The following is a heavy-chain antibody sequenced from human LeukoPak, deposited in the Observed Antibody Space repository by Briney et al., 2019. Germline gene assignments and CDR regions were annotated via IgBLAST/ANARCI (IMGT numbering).Heavy chain of an antibody. V-gene: IGHV4-4*02. D-gene: IGHD2-15*01. CDR3: ARAQRGCSANSCYLDP. CDR1: GASVSSGNW. J-gene: IGHJ5*02. Sequence: SETPSLTCAVSGASVSSGNWWNWARQSPGKGLEWIAEILYTGDTNYNPSLRSRVTLSIDNSNNEASLKLASVTAADSAVYYCARAQRGCSANSCYLDPWGPGILATVSS. CDR2: ILYTGDT.